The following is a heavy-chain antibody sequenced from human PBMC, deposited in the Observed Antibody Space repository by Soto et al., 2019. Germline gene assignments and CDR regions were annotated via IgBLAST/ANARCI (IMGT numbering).Heavy chain of an antibody. Sequence: SETLSLTCTVSGGSISSGGYYWSWIRQHPGKGMEWIGYIYYSGSTYYNPSLKSRVTISVDTSKNQFSLKLSSVTSSDTAVFYCAREQTVEPTVFDYWGQGTLVTVSS. CDR3: AREQTVEPTVFDY. V-gene: IGHV4-31*03. D-gene: IGHD1-26*01. J-gene: IGHJ4*02. CDR2: IYYSGST. CDR1: GGSISSGGYY.